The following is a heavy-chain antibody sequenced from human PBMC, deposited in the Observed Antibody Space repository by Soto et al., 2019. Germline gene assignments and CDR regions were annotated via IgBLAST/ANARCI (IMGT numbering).Heavy chain of an antibody. CDR2: ISAYNANT. J-gene: IGHJ4*02. CDR1: GYTFTSYG. Sequence: QVQLVQSGAEVKKPGASVKVSCKASGYTFTSYGISWVRQAPGQGLEWMGWISAYNANTNYAQKLQGRVTMTTDTSTGTAYMELRSLRSDDTAVYYCARAGRITMVRGEVAYDYWGQGTLVTVSS. CDR3: ARAGRITMVRGEVAYDY. D-gene: IGHD3-10*01. V-gene: IGHV1-18*01.